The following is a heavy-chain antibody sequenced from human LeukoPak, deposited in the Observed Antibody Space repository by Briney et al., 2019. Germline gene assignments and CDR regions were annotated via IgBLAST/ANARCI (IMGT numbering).Heavy chain of an antibody. D-gene: IGHD3-22*01. CDR2: INPNSGDT. J-gene: IGHJ4*02. Sequence: GASVKVSCKASGYTFTGYYMHWVRQAPGQGLEWMGWINPNSGDTNYAQKFQGRVTMTSDTSISTAYMELSRLRSDDTAVYYCERRNYYDSSGYYDLDNWGQGTLVTVSS. V-gene: IGHV1-2*02. CDR1: GYTFTGYY. CDR3: ERRNYYDSSGYYDLDN.